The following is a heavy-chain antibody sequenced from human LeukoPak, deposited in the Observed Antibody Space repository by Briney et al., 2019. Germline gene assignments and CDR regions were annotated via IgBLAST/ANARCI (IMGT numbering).Heavy chain of an antibody. CDR1: GYSISSGYY. CDR3: ARAREPLVFTYYFEY. Sequence: SETLSLTCTVSGYSISSGYYWGWIRQSPGKGLEWIGRIYQSGSTYYNPSLKSRVTISIDTSKNQFSLKLSSVTAADTAVYYCARAREPLVFTYYFEYWGQGTLVTVSS. V-gene: IGHV4-38-2*02. CDR2: IYQSGST. D-gene: IGHD6-13*01. J-gene: IGHJ4*02.